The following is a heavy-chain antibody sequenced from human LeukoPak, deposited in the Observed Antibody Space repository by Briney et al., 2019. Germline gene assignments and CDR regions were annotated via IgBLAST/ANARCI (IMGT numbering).Heavy chain of an antibody. V-gene: IGHV3-23*01. J-gene: IGHJ6*02. Sequence: GGSLRLSCAASGFTFSSYAMSWVRQAPGKGLEWVSAISGSGGSTYYADSVKGRFTISRDNSKNTLYLQMNSLGAEDTAVYYCARAIAGPYYYGMDVWGQGTTVTVSS. CDR2: ISGSGGST. CDR1: GFTFSSYA. CDR3: ARAIAGPYYYGMDV.